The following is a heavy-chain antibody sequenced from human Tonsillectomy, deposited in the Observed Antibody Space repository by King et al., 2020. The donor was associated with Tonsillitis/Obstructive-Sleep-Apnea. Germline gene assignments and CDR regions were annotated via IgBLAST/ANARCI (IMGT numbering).Heavy chain of an antibody. CDR1: GFTFDDYG. D-gene: IGHD2-2*02. CDR3: AREREEPAALPGNWVDP. V-gene: IGHV3-20*01. Sequence: EVQLVESGGDVVRPGGSLRLSCAASGFTFDDYGMSWVRQAPGKGLEWVSGINWNGGSTGYADCVKGRFTISRDNAKNSLYLQMNSLRAEDTALYHWAREREEPAALPGNWVDPWGQGTLVTVSS. J-gene: IGHJ5*02. CDR2: INWNGGST.